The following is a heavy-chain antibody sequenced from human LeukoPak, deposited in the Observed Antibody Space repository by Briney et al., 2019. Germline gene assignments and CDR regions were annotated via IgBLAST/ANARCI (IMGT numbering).Heavy chain of an antibody. CDR1: GYTFTSYG. J-gene: IGHJ4*02. D-gene: IGHD2-21*02. Sequence: ASVKVSCKASGYTFTSYGISWVRQAPGQGLEWMGWISAYNGNTNYAQKLQGRVTMTTDTSTSTACMELRSLRSDDTTVYYCARDCGGDCYSDWGQGTLVTVSS. V-gene: IGHV1-18*01. CDR3: ARDCGGDCYSD. CDR2: ISAYNGNT.